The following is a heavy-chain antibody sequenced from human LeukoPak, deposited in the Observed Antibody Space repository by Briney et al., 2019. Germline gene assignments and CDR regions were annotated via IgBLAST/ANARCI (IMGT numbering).Heavy chain of an antibody. CDR3: ARDAFSEDGYNYSDY. D-gene: IGHD5-24*01. Sequence: GGTLRLSCTASGFTFGDYAMSRVRQAPGKGLEWVGFIRSKAYGGTREYAASVKGRFTISRDDSKSIAYLQMNSLRVEDTAVYYCARDAFSEDGYNYSDYWGQGTLVTVSS. CDR2: IRSKAYGGTR. V-gene: IGHV3-49*04. CDR1: GFTFGDYA. J-gene: IGHJ4*02.